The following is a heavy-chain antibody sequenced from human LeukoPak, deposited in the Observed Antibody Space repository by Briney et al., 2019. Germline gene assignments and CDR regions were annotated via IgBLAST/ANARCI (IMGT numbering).Heavy chain of an antibody. J-gene: IGHJ4*02. CDR2: IHKNVGT. CDR1: GGSISSNY. V-gene: IGHV4-59*01. CDR3: ARTFDTSGYSYYYDN. D-gene: IGHD3-22*01. Sequence: SETLSLTCTVSGGSISSNYWSWIRQPPGKGLEWIGYIHKNVGTNYNPSLKSRVTISLDTSKNQFSLKLSSVTAADTAVYYCARTFDTSGYSYYYDNWGQGTLVTVSS.